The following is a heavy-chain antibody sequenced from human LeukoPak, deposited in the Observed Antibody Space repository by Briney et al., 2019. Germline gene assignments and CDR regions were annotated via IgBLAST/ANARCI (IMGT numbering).Heavy chain of an antibody. CDR2: IIPVLGTG. Sequence: SVTVSFQASGGTLISNIVIWVRPAPGQGLEWMGGIIPVLGTGNSAQKFQGRVTITADESTSTVYMELSSLRFEDTAVYDCAREGVGLWGSGNNAFDIWGQGTMVTVSS. V-gene: IGHV1-69*13. CDR1: GGTLISNI. D-gene: IGHD3-10*01. CDR3: AREGVGLWGSGNNAFDI. J-gene: IGHJ3*02.